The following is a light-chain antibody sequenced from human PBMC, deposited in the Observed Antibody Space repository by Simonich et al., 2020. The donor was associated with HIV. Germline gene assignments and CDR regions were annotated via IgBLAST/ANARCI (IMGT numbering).Light chain of an antibody. J-gene: IGKJ4*01. CDR1: QSVSSN. CDR3: QQYNKWPT. V-gene: IGKV3-15*01. CDR2: GAS. Sequence: EVVMPQSPATLSVSPGERATLSCRASQSVSSNLAWYQQKAGQAPRLLIHGASTRATGIPGRFSGSGSGTEFTLTISSMQSEDFAVYYCQQYNKWPTFGGGTKVEIK.